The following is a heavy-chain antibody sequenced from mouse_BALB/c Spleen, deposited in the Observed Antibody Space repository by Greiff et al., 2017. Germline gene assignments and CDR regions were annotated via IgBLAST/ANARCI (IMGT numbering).Heavy chain of an antibody. D-gene: IGHD4-1*02. J-gene: IGHJ3*01. V-gene: IGHV14-4*02. CDR3: TNSQLGPWFAY. CDR2: IDPENGDT. Sequence: EVQVVESGAELVRSGASVKLSCTASGFNIKDYYMHWVKQRPEQGLEWIGWIDPENGDTEYAPKFQGKATMTADTSSNTAYLQLSSLTSEDTAVYYCTNSQLGPWFAYWGQGTLVTVSA. CDR1: GFNIKDYY.